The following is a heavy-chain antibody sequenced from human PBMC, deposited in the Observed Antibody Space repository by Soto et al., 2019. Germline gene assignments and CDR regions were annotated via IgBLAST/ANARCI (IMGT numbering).Heavy chain of an antibody. V-gene: IGHV3-23*01. CDR2: VSIGGST. CDR3: EKRGGAGGHFDY. D-gene: IGHD2-21*01. Sequence: GGSLRLSCAASGFTFSSYAMGWVRQGPGKGLEWVAVVSIGGSTHYADSVRGRFTISRDNSKNTLSLQMNSLTAEDTAVYFCEKRGGAGGHFDYWGQGALVTVSS. CDR1: GFTFSSYA. J-gene: IGHJ4*02.